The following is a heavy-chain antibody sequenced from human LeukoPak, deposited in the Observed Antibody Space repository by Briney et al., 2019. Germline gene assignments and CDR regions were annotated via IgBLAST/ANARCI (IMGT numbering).Heavy chain of an antibody. Sequence: GSLRLSCAASGFTFSSYGMHWVRQAPGKGLEWVAVISYDGSNKYYADSVKGRFTISRDNSKNTLYLQMNSLRAEDTAVYYCAKVGDDSSGYYDFDYWGQGTLVTVSS. J-gene: IGHJ4*02. CDR1: GFTFSSYG. D-gene: IGHD3-22*01. V-gene: IGHV3-30*18. CDR2: ISYDGSNK. CDR3: AKVGDDSSGYYDFDY.